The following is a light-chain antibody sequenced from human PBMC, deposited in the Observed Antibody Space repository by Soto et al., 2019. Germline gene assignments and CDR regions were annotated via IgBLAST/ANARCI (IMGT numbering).Light chain of an antibody. CDR2: WAS. CDR1: QSVLSGSTNKND. Sequence: DIVMTQSPDSLAVSLGERATINCKSSQSVLSGSTNKNDLAWYQQKPGQSPKLLIYWASTRESGVPDRFSGSGSGTDFTLTISSLQAEDVAVYYCQQCYSIPLTFGGGTKVEIK. V-gene: IGKV4-1*01. CDR3: QQCYSIPLT. J-gene: IGKJ4*01.